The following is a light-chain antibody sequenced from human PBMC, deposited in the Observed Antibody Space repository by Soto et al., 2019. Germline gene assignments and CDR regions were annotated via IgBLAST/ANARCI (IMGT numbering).Light chain of an antibody. CDR1: QSVSSN. J-gene: IGKJ1*01. Sequence: EIVMTQSPATLSVSPGERATLSCLASQSVSSNLAWYPQPPGQAPRLLIYGASTRATGIPARFSGSGSGTDFTLTISCLQSEDFATYYCQQYYSYPSRTFGQGTKVDIK. CDR3: QQYYSYPSRT. V-gene: IGKV3-15*01. CDR2: GAS.